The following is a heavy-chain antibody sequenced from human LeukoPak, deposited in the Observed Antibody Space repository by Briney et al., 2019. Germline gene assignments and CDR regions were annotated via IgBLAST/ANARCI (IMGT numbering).Heavy chain of an antibody. Sequence: GGSLRLSCAASGFTFDDYAMHWVRQAPGKGLEWVSGISWNSGSIGYADSVKGRFTISRDNAKNSLYLQMNSLRAEDTALYYCAIFMPGGSSSWSTGFDYWGQGTLVTVSS. D-gene: IGHD6-13*01. V-gene: IGHV3-9*01. CDR2: ISWNSGSI. J-gene: IGHJ4*02. CDR3: AIFMPGGSSSWSTGFDY. CDR1: GFTFDDYA.